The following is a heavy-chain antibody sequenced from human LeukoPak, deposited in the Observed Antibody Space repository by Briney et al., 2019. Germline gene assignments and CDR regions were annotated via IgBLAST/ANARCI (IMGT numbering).Heavy chain of an antibody. D-gene: IGHD1-26*01. CDR1: GDIFNSYS. V-gene: IGHV1-69*05. J-gene: IGHJ6*03. CDR3: ARVGRSRGSLPNSYYYMDV. Sequence: SVKVSCNASGDIFNSYSVSWVRQAPGQGLERMGGIIPIFGSTNYAQKFQGRVTITTDQSTRTAYMELNSLSSDDTAVYYCARVGRSRGSLPNSYYYMDVWGKGTTVTVSS. CDR2: IIPIFGST.